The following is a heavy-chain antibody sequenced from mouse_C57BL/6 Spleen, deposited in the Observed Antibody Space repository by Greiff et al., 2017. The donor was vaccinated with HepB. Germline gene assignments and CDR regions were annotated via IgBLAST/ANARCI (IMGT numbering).Heavy chain of an antibody. J-gene: IGHJ2*01. V-gene: IGHV5-16*01. Sequence: EVKLVESEGGLVQPGSSMKLSCTASGFTFSDYYMAWVRQVPEKGLEWVANINYDGSSTYYLDSLKSRFIISRDNAKNILYLQMSSLKSEDTATYYCARVRTAQANFDYWGQGTTLTVSS. D-gene: IGHD3-2*02. CDR3: ARVRTAQANFDY. CDR2: INYDGSST. CDR1: GFTFSDYY.